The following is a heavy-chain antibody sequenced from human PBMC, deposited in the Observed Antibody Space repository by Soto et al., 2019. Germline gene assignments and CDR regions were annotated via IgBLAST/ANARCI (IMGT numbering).Heavy chain of an antibody. CDR3: ARDRSYSLDV. CDR1: GSTFSNDW. J-gene: IGHJ6*02. V-gene: IGHV3-74*01. Sequence: GGSLRLSCAVSGSTFSNDWMHWVRQAPGRGLVWVSHINSDGSSTNYADFVKGRFTIARDNAKNTVYLQMNSLRAEDTAVYYCARDRSYSLDVWGQGTTVTVSS. CDR2: INSDGSST.